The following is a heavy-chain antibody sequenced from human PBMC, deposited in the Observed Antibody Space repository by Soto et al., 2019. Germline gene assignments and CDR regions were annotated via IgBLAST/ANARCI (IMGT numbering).Heavy chain of an antibody. Sequence: SETLSLTCAVYVGSFSGYYWSWIRQPPGKGLEWIGYIYYSGSTNYNPSLKSRVTISVDTSKNQFSLKLSSVTAADTAVYYCSRDVDFGEEDVWGQGTTVTIS. CDR2: IYYSGST. V-gene: IGHV4-59*01. CDR1: VGSFSGYY. CDR3: SRDVDFGEEDV. J-gene: IGHJ6*02. D-gene: IGHD4-17*01.